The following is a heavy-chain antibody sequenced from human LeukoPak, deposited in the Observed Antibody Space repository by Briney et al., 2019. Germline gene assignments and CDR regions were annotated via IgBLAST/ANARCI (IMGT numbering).Heavy chain of an antibody. V-gene: IGHV1-46*01. CDR3: AKGLSGSYLGLFY. Sequence: ASVKVSCKASGYTFTSYYMHWVRQAPGQGLEWMGIINPSGGSTSYAQKFQGRVTMTRNTSISTAYMELSSLTSEDTAVYYCAKGLSGSYLGLFYWGQGTLVTVSS. CDR1: GYTFTSYY. D-gene: IGHD1-26*01. CDR2: INPSGGST. J-gene: IGHJ4*02.